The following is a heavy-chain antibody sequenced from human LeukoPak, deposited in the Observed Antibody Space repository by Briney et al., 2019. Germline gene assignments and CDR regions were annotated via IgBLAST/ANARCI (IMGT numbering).Heavy chain of an antibody. CDR1: GGSISSSSYY. CDR2: IYYSGST. D-gene: IGHD3-10*01. Sequence: SETLSLTCTVSGGSISSSSYYWGWIRQTPGKGLEWIGSIYYSGSTYYNPSLKSRVTISVDTSKNQFSLKLSSVTAADTAVYYCARLKSVLLWFGELLSYYFDYGGQGTLVTVSS. CDR3: ARLKSVLLWFGELLSYYFDY. V-gene: IGHV4-39*01. J-gene: IGHJ4*02.